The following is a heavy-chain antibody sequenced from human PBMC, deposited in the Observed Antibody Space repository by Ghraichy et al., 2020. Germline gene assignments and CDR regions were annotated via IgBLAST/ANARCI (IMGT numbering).Heavy chain of an antibody. CDR1: GDIFPSYY. J-gene: IGHJ6*02. Sequence: ASVKVSCRTSGDIFPSYYMSWVRQARGQGLEWMGWINPNSGNTKFAQEFQGRLTMTTDTSTSTVYMELRSLSSDDTAVYYCARALPDSDFSCAVDRVSSYDGTALWGQGSTGTV. V-gene: IGHV1-18*01. CDR2: INPNSGNT. D-gene: IGHD3-3*01. CDR3: ARALPDSDFSCAVDRVSSYDGTAL.